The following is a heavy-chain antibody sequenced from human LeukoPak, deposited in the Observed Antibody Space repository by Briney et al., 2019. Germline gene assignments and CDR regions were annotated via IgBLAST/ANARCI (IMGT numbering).Heavy chain of an antibody. V-gene: IGHV1-18*01. D-gene: IGHD3-16*01. CDR1: GYTFINHC. CDR3: AKAPGKNWGDSYWFDP. J-gene: IGHJ5*02. Sequence: ASVKVSFKSSGYTFINHCITWLRQAPGQGLEWMGGISLYNGNKKYAEKFQDRVSITTDTSTSTAYMEVKSLRSDDTAVYYCAKAPGKNWGDSYWFDPWGQGTLVIVSS. CDR2: ISLYNGNK.